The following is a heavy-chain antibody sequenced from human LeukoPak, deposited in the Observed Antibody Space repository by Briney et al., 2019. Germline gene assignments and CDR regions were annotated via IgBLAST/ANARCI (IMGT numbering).Heavy chain of an antibody. CDR3: ARQASPRNWFDP. J-gene: IGHJ5*02. CDR1: GVPITIGGYY. Sequence: SETLSLTCTVSGVPITIGGYYWSWIRQPPGKGLEWIGYIYHSENPYYNPSLKSRVTISLDKSKNQVSLKLSSVTAADTAVYYCARQASPRNWFDPRGQGTLVTVSS. V-gene: IGHV4-30-2*01. CDR2: IYHSENP.